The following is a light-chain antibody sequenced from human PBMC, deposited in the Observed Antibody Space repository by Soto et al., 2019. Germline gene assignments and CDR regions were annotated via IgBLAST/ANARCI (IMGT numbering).Light chain of an antibody. CDR1: QSVRNGY. CDR3: QRYGSSYT. CDR2: GAS. J-gene: IGKJ2*01. V-gene: IGKV3-20*01. Sequence: EIVLTQSPGTLSLSPGESATLSCRASQSVRNGYLAWYQQKPGQAPRLLIYGASSRATGIPDRFSGSGSGTDFTLTISRLEPEDSAVYYCQRYGSSYTFGQGTKLEIK.